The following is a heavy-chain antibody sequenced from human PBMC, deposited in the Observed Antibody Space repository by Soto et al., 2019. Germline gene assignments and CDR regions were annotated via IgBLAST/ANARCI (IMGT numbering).Heavy chain of an antibody. V-gene: IGHV3-64*01. CDR3: ARDRVESGYPEYFQH. Sequence: GGSLRLSCAASGFTFSSYSMHWVRQAPGKGLEYVSVISSNGGSTYYANSVKGRFTVSRDNSKNTLYLQMGSLRAEDTAVYYCARDRVESGYPEYFQHWGQGTLVTVSS. CDR2: ISSNGGST. CDR1: GFTFSSYS. J-gene: IGHJ1*01. D-gene: IGHD3-22*01.